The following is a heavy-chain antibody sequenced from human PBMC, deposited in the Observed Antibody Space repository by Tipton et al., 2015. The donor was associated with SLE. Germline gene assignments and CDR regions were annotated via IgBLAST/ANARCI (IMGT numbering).Heavy chain of an antibody. CDR2: IYHSGST. J-gene: IGHJ4*02. CDR1: GYSISSGYY. D-gene: IGHD1-26*01. Sequence: TLSLTCTVSGYSISSGYYWGWIRQPPGKGLEWIGSIYHSGSTYYNPSLKSRVTISVDTSKNQFSLKLSSVTAADTAVYYCARDLGGSYWGQGTLVTVSS. CDR3: ARDLGGSY. V-gene: IGHV4-38-2*02.